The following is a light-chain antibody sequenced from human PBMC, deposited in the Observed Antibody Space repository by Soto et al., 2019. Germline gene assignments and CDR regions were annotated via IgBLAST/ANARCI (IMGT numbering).Light chain of an antibody. CDR2: DAS. J-gene: IGKJ4*01. Sequence: DIQMTQSPSSLSASVGDRVTITCRASQDISDYLNWFQHKPGEAPELLIYDASNLETGVPSRFSGSGSGTDFTFSISSLQPEDIATYYCQQYDNLPLNFGGGTKV. CDR1: QDISDY. V-gene: IGKV1-33*01. CDR3: QQYDNLPLN.